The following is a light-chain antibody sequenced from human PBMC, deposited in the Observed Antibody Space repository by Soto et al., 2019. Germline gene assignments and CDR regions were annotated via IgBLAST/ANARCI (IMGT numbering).Light chain of an antibody. CDR3: SSFSITSTLYV. V-gene: IGLV2-14*01. CDR2: EVS. J-gene: IGLJ1*01. Sequence: QSVLTQPASVSGSPGQSITISCAGTASDIGGYAYVSWYQQHPGKAPKVMIYEVSNRPSGVSNRFSGSRSGNTASLTISGLQAEDEADSYCSSFSITSTLYVFGSGTKVTVL. CDR1: ASDIGGYAY.